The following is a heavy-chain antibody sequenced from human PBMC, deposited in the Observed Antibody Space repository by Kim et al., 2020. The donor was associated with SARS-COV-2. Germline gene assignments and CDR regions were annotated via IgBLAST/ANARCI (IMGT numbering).Heavy chain of an antibody. D-gene: IGHD2-21*01. V-gene: IGHV3-30*18. J-gene: IGHJ3*02. CDR2: ISHDGSNK. CDR3: AKDIVYYSASHGHAFDI. CDR1: GFTFSTYA. Sequence: GGSLRLSCAASGFTFSTYAMHWVRQAPGKGLEWVAVISHDGSNKYYIDSVKGRFTISRGNSRNTVYLQMNSLKPDDTAVYYWAKDIVYYSASHGHAFDIRGQGTVVSVSS.